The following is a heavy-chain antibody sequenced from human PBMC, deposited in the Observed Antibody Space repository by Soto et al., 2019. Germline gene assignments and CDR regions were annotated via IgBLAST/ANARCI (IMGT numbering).Heavy chain of an antibody. Sequence: GGSLRLSCAASGFTFSSYGMHWVRQAPGKGLEWVAVIWYDGSNKYYAESVKGRFTISRDNSKNTLYLQMNSLRAEDTAVYYCARDSQVGSGGQLTADYWGQGTLVTVSS. D-gene: IGHD6-19*01. V-gene: IGHV3-33*01. CDR1: GFTFSSYG. CDR2: IWYDGSNK. CDR3: ARDSQVGSGGQLTADY. J-gene: IGHJ4*02.